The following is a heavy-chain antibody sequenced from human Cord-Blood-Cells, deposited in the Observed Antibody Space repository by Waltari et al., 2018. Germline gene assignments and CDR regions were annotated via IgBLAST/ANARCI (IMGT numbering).Heavy chain of an antibody. D-gene: IGHD2-2*01. J-gene: IGHJ3*02. CDR2: ISSSSSTI. Sequence: EVQLVESGGGLVQPVGSRRLSCAASGFTFGSYSMNWVRQAPGKGLEWVSYISSSSSTIYYADSVKGRFTISRDNAKNSLYLQMHSLRAEDTAVYYCARALYQQYAFDIWGQGTMVTVSS. CDR3: ARALYQQYAFDI. CDR1: GFTFGSYS. V-gene: IGHV3-48*01.